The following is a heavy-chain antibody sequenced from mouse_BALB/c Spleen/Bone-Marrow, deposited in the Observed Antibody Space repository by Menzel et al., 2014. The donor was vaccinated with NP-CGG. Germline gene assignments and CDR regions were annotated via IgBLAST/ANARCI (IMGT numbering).Heavy chain of an antibody. V-gene: IGHV1S81*02. D-gene: IGHD1-1*01. Sequence: VQLQQSGAELVKPGASVKLSCKASGYTFTSYWMYWVIQRPGQGLGWIGEINPRSGRTNYNEKFKSRATLTVDKSSSPAYMQLSSLTSEDSAVYYCARGLYGAMDYWGQGTSVTVSS. CDR2: INPRSGRT. J-gene: IGHJ4*01. CDR1: GYTFTSYW. CDR3: ARGLYGAMDY.